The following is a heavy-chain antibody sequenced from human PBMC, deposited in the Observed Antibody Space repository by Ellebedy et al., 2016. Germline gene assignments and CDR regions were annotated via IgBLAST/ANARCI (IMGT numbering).Heavy chain of an antibody. CDR1: GYTFTSYG. V-gene: IGHV1-18*01. CDR2: ISAYNGNT. J-gene: IGHJ6*03. Sequence: ASVKVSXXASGYTFTSYGISWVRQAPGQGLEWMGWISAYNGNTNYAQKLQGRVTMTTDTSTSTAYMELRSLRSDDTAVYYCARGIEEWETATYYYMDVWGKGTTVTVSS. CDR3: ARGIEEWETATYYYMDV. D-gene: IGHD1-26*01.